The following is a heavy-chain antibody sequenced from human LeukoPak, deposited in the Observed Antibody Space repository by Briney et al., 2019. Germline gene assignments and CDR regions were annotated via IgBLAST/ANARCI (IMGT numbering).Heavy chain of an antibody. J-gene: IGHJ5*02. Sequence: PSETLSLTCTVSGGSISSYYWSWIRQPPGKGLEWIGYIYYSGSTNYNPSLKSRVTISVDTSKNQFSLKLSSVTAADTAVYYCARVEAMVRGVWFDPWGQGTLVTVSS. CDR3: ARVEAMVRGVWFDP. D-gene: IGHD3-10*01. CDR2: IYYSGST. V-gene: IGHV4-59*01. CDR1: GGSISSYY.